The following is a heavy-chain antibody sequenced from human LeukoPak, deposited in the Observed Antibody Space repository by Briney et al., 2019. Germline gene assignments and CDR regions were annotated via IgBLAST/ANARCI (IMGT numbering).Heavy chain of an antibody. CDR1: GGSISSYY. CDR2: IYYSGST. D-gene: IGHD5/OR15-5a*01. CDR3: ARAPKERCVRSELSPHYYYYMDV. Sequence: SETLSLTCTVSGGSISSYYWSWIRQPPGKGLEWIGYIYYSGSTNYNPSLKSRVTISVDTSKNQFSLKLISATAADTAVHYCARAPKERCVRSELSPHYYYYMDVWGKGTTVTVSS. V-gene: IGHV4-59*01. J-gene: IGHJ6*03.